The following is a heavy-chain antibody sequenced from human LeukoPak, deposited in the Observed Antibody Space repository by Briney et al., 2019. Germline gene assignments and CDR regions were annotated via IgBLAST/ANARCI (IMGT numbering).Heavy chain of an antibody. J-gene: IGHJ5*02. V-gene: IGHV1-69*05. CDR1: GGTFSSYA. Sequence: GASVKVSCKASGGTFSSYAISWVRQAPGQGLEWMGRIIPIFGTANYAQKFQGRVTITTDDTTSTAYMELSSLRSENTAVYYCARDYPYSSSWYAPGVYFEPWGPGTLVTVA. CDR3: ARDYPYSSSWYAPGVYFEP. CDR2: IIPIFGTA. D-gene: IGHD6-13*01.